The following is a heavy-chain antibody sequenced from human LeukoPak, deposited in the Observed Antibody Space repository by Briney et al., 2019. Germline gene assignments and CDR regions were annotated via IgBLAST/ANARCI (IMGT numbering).Heavy chain of an antibody. CDR2: IYHSGST. J-gene: IGHJ1*01. Sequence: SETLSLTCTVSGYSISSGYYWGWIRQPPGKGLEWIGSIYHSGSTYYNPSLKSRVTISVVTSKNQFSLKLSSVTAADTAVYYCARGNYYDSSGYRYFQHWGQGTLVTVSS. CDR3: ARGNYYDSSGYRYFQH. CDR1: GYSISSGYY. D-gene: IGHD3-22*01. V-gene: IGHV4-38-2*02.